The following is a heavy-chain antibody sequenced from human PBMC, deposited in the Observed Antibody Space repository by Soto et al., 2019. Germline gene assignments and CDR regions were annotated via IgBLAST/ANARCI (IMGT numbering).Heavy chain of an antibody. D-gene: IGHD2-2*01. CDR3: ARLDCSSTSCLYDFDY. CDR1: GGSISSSSYY. Sequence: PSETLSLTCTVSGGSISSSSYYWGWIRQPPGKGLEWIGSIYYSASTYYNPSLKSRVTISVDTSKNQFSLKLSSVTAADTAVYYCARLDCSSTSCLYDFDYWGQGTLVTVSS. V-gene: IGHV4-39*07. CDR2: IYYSAST. J-gene: IGHJ4*02.